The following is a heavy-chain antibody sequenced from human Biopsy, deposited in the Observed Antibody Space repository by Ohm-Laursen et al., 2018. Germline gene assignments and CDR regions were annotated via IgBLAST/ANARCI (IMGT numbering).Heavy chain of an antibody. CDR1: GYSFNNYG. Sequence: SSVKVSCKASGYSFNNYGINWVRQAPGQGLEWMGRISGYNGNTKYAQKFQGRVTMTTDTSTSAVYMEVRSLRSDDTAVYYCARVALPLYLDNWGQGTLVTVSS. CDR3: ARVALPLYLDN. V-gene: IGHV1-18*01. D-gene: IGHD2-21*01. J-gene: IGHJ4*02. CDR2: ISGYNGNT.